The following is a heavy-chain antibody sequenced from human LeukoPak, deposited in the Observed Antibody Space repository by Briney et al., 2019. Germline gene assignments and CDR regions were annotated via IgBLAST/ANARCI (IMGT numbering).Heavy chain of an antibody. J-gene: IGHJ4*02. CDR1: GFIFSSYW. Sequence: GGSLRLSCAASGFIFSSYWMSWVRQAPGEGLEWVANIKRDGNEIYYVDSVKGRFTISRDNVKNSLFLQMNSLRAEDTAVYYCARRGWDLLSFFDYWGQGTLVTVSS. D-gene: IGHD1-26*01. CDR2: IKRDGNEI. V-gene: IGHV3-7*01. CDR3: ARRGWDLLSFFDY.